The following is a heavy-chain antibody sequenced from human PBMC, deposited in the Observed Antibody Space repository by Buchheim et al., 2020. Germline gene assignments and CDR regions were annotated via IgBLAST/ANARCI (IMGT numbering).Heavy chain of an antibody. CDR1: GFTFSNYE. CDR2: ISSSGSTI. D-gene: IGHD1-26*01. Sequence: EVQLVESGGGVVQPGGSLRLSCAASGFTFSNYEMTWVRQAPGKGLEWVSYISSSGSTIHYADSVRGRFTISRDDAKNSLDLQMNSLRAEDTAFYYCARDSGSYVVLDYWGQGTL. CDR3: ARDSGSYVVLDY. J-gene: IGHJ4*02. V-gene: IGHV3-48*03.